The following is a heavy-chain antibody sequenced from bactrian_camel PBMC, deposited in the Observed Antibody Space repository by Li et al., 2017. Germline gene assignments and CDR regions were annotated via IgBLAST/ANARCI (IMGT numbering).Heavy chain of an antibody. D-gene: IGHD5*01. Sequence: HVQLVESGGGSVQTGGSLRLSCVVSGHSRGSNCVGWYRLPPGRAPAEREGIAAIRRSGGETWYAGSVKGRFTISQDSARNTVYLQMNSLKPEDTAMYYCAARLRTCINPWNFESQYPYWGQGTQVTVS. V-gene: IGHV3-3*01. J-gene: IGHJ4*01. CDR2: IRRSGGET. CDR3: AARLRTCINPWNFESQYPY. CDR1: GHSRGSNC.